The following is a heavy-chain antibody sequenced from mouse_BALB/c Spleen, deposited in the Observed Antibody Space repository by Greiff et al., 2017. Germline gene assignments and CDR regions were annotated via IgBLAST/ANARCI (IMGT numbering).Heavy chain of an antibody. CDR1: GYTFTDYA. D-gene: IGHD2-3*01. J-gene: IGHJ4*01. CDR2: ISTYYGDA. Sequence: QVQLKESGAELVRPGVSVKISCKGSGYTFTDYAMHWVKQSHAKSLEWIGVISTYYGDASYNQKFKGKATMTVDKSSSTAYMELARLTSEDSAIYYCAIYDGYYWAMDYWGQGTSVTVSS. CDR3: AIYDGYYWAMDY. V-gene: IGHV1S137*01.